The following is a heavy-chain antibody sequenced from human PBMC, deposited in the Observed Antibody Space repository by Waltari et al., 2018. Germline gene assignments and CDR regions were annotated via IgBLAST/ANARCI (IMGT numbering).Heavy chain of an antibody. CDR2: IYHSGST. D-gene: IGHD4-17*01. V-gene: IGHV4-38-2*01. CDR3: ARRYGDYLDY. CDR1: GYSISSGYY. Sequence: QVQLQESGPGLVKPSETLSLTCAVSGYSISSGYYWGWIRQPPGKGLEWIGSIYHSGSTYYNPSLKSLVTISVDTSKNQFSLKLSSVTAADTAVYYCARRYGDYLDYWGQGTLVTVSS. J-gene: IGHJ4*02.